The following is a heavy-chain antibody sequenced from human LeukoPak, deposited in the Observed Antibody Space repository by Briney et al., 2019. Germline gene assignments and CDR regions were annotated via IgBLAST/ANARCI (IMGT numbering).Heavy chain of an antibody. CDR3: ARGGLHIVATSHHFDY. J-gene: IGHJ4*02. Sequence: SVKVSCKASGGTFSSYAISWVRQAPGQGLEWMGRIIPILGIANYAQKFQGRVTITADKSTSTAYMELSSLRSEDTAVYYCARGGLHIVATSHHFDYWGQGTLITVSS. CDR2: IIPILGIA. V-gene: IGHV1-69*04. CDR1: GGTFSSYA. D-gene: IGHD5-12*01.